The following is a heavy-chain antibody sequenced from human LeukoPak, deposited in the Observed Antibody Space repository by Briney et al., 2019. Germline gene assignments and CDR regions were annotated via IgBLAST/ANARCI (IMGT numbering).Heavy chain of an antibody. D-gene: IGHD1-14*01. V-gene: IGHV4-34*01. Sequence: PSETLSLTCAVYGGSFSGYYWSWIRQPPGKGLEWIGEINHSGSTNYNPSLKSRVTISVDTSKNQFSLKLSSVTAADTAVYYCARDHVRFIRRRNNVFDIWGQGTMVTVSS. J-gene: IGHJ3*02. CDR1: GGSFSGYY. CDR2: INHSGST. CDR3: ARDHVRFIRRRNNVFDI.